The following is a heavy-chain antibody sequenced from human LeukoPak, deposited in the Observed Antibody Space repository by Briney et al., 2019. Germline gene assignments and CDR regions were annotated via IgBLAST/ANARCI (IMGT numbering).Heavy chain of an antibody. J-gene: IGHJ4*02. Sequence: PVGSLRLSCAASGFTFTSYSMNSVRQAPGKGLEWVSSISSSSSYIYYADSVKGRFTISRDNAKNSLYLQMNSLRAEDTAVYYCATGTTVTTNDYWGQGTLVTVSS. CDR1: GFTFTSYS. V-gene: IGHV3-21*01. CDR2: ISSSSSYI. CDR3: ATGTTVTTNDY. D-gene: IGHD4-11*01.